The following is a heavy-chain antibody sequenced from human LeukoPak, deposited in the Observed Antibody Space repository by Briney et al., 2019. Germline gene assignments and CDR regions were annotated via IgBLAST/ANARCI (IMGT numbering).Heavy chain of an antibody. CDR1: GGSISSYY. D-gene: IGHD4-23*01. CDR2: IYTSGSN. CDR3: AREVADYGGYYYYHYMDV. V-gene: IGHV4-4*07. Sequence: PSETLSLTCTVSGGSISSYYWSWIRQPPGKGLEWIGRIYTSGSNNYTPSLKSRVTMSVDTSKNQFSLKLSSVTAADTAMYYCAREVADYGGYYYYHYMDVWGKGTTVTVSS. J-gene: IGHJ6*03.